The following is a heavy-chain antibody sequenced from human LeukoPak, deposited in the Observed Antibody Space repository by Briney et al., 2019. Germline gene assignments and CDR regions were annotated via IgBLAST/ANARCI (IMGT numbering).Heavy chain of an antibody. CDR3: VKDRGLRNQWLQVTYDS. Sequence: AGGSLRLSCAASGFTFDDYAMHWVRQAPGKGLEWVSGISWNSVNIGHEDSVKGRFTISRDNAKNSLHLQRNSLRPEDTASYYCVKDRGLRNQWLQVTYDSWGQGTLVTVSS. D-gene: IGHD5-24*01. CDR2: ISWNSVNI. CDR1: GFTFDDYA. J-gene: IGHJ4*02. V-gene: IGHV3-9*01.